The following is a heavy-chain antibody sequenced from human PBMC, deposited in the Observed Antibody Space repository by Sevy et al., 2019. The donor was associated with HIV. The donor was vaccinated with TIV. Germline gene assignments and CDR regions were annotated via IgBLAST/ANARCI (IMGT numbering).Heavy chain of an antibody. V-gene: IGHV1-8*01. Sequence: ASVKVSCRATEYPFTTYSIDWFRQVAGRGFEWLGWLRPNSGETAYAPSFQGRLTFTRDTSISTAYMELSSLTSDDTAVYYCARRGTGLDYYYGMDVWGQGTTVTVSS. D-gene: IGHD1-1*01. CDR3: ARRGTGLDYYYGMDV. CDR2: LRPNSGET. J-gene: IGHJ6*02. CDR1: EYPFTTYS.